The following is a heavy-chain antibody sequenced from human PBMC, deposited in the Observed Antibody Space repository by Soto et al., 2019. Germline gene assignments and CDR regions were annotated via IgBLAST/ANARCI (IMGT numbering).Heavy chain of an antibody. CDR2: ISGSGGST. Sequence: GGSLRLSCAASGFTFSSYAMSWVRQAPGKGLEWVSAISGSGGSTYYADSVKGRFTISRDNSKNTLYLQMNSLRAEDTAVYYCAKPRTYYYDSSGSFDYWGQGTLVTVSS. CDR1: GFTFSSYA. V-gene: IGHV3-23*01. D-gene: IGHD3-22*01. CDR3: AKPRTYYYDSSGSFDY. J-gene: IGHJ4*02.